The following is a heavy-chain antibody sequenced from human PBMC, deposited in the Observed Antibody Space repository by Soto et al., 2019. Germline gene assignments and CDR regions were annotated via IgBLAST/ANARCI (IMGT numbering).Heavy chain of an antibody. Sequence: ASVKVSCKASGYTFTRSGISWVRQAPGQGLEWMGWISTYNGDTNYAQTFQGRVTITRDTSASTAYMELSSLRSEDTAVYYCARSLHHHLITMVRGESFPFDPWGQGTLVTVS. J-gene: IGHJ5*02. CDR2: ISTYNGDT. CDR3: ARSLHHHLITMVRGESFPFDP. V-gene: IGHV1-18*01. D-gene: IGHD3-10*01. CDR1: GYTFTRSG.